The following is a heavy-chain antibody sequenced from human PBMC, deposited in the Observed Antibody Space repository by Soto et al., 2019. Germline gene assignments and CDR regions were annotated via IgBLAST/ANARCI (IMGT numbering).Heavy chain of an antibody. J-gene: IGHJ3*02. CDR2: IKQDGSEN. Sequence: EVQLVESGGGLVQPGGSLRLSCAASGFTFSSYWMSWVRQAPGKGLEWVANIKQDGSENYYVDSVKGRFTISRDNAKNSLYLQMNSLRAEDTAVYYCARAGRITIFSTGYPLNAFAIWGQGTMVTVSS. CDR3: ARAGRITIFSTGYPLNAFAI. V-gene: IGHV3-7*01. CDR1: GFTFSSYW. D-gene: IGHD3-9*01.